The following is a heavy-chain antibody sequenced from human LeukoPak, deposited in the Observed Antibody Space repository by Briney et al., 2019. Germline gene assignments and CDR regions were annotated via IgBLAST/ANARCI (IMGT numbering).Heavy chain of an antibody. CDR3: AELGITMIGGV. D-gene: IGHD3-10*02. J-gene: IGHJ6*04. Sequence: PGGSLRLSCAASGFTFSSYWMSWVRQAPGKGLEWIAYLSSSGSAFSYADSVKGRFTIARDNAKNSVYLEMNSLRADDTAVYYCAELGITMIGGVWGKGTTVTISS. V-gene: IGHV3-48*04. CDR2: LSSSGSAF. CDR1: GFTFSSYW.